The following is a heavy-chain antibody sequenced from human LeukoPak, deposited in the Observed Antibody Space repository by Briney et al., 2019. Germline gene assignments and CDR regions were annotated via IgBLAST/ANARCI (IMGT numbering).Heavy chain of an antibody. CDR3: ARGAYCSGATCYRSYDYYYMDV. V-gene: IGHV4-38-2*01. CDR2: IYHSGST. J-gene: IGHJ6*03. Sequence: PSETLSLTCAVSGYSISSGYYWGWIRQPPGKGLEWIGSIYHSGSTYYYPSLKSRVTISLGTSNNQFSLKLTSVTAADTAVYYCARGAYCSGATCYRSYDYYYMDVWGRGTTVTVAS. D-gene: IGHD2-15*01. CDR1: GYSISSGYY.